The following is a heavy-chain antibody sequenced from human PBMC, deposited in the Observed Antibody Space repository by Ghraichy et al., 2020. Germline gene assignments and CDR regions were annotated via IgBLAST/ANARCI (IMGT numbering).Heavy chain of an antibody. D-gene: IGHD3-22*01. CDR1: GGSFSDYY. V-gene: IGHV4-34*01. CDR3: ARRYSDSSWGY. J-gene: IGHJ4*02. CDR2: INHSGST. Sequence: SETLSLTCAVYGGSFSDYYWSRIRQSPGKGLEWIGEINHSGSTNYNPSLKSRVTISIDTSKNQFSLKLSSVTAADTAVYYCARRYSDSSWGYWGQGTLVTVSS.